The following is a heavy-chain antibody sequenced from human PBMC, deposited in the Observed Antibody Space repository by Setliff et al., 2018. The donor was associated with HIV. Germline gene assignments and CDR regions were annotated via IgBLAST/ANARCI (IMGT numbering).Heavy chain of an antibody. J-gene: IGHJ4*02. CDR3: AKGQGPVDY. CDR2: MNPNTGNT. CDR1: GYTFTSYD. V-gene: IGHV1-8*03. Sequence: ASVKVSCKASGYTFTSYDINWVRQATGQGLEWMGWMNPNTGNTGYAQKFQGRVSITRSTSINTAYMELSTLRSEDTAVYYCAKGQGPVDYWGQGTLVTVSS.